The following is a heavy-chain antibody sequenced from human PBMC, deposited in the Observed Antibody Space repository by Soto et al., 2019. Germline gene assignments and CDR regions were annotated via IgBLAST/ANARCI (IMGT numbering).Heavy chain of an antibody. V-gene: IGHV3-30*18. CDR1: GFTFSSYG. CDR2: ISYDGSNK. CDR3: AKDGEDGSGREDRNDAFDI. Sequence: QVQLVESGGGVVQPGRSLRLSCVASGFTFSSYGMHWVRQAPGKGLEWVAVISYDGSNKYYADSVKGRFTISRDNSKNTLYLQMNSLRAEDTAVYYCAKDGEDGSGREDRNDAFDIWGQGTMVTVSS. D-gene: IGHD3-10*01. J-gene: IGHJ3*02.